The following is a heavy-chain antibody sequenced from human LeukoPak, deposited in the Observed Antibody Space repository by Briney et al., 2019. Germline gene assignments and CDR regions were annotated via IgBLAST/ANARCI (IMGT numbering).Heavy chain of an antibody. J-gene: IGHJ4*02. D-gene: IGHD5-24*01. V-gene: IGHV3-23*01. CDR3: AKGDDIGKHPIRAFYIDN. CDR2: TGLNSVNT. CDR1: GFIFSRHA. Sequence: GGSLRLSSTASGFIFSRHAMSWVRQAPGKGLEWVSTTGLNSVNTLCADSVQGRFTISRDNSRNTLDLQIDNLRVDDTAVYYCAKGDDIGKHPIRAFYIDNWGQGTLVTVSS.